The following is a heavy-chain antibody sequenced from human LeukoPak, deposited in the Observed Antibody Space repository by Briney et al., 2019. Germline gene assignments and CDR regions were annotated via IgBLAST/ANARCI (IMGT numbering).Heavy chain of an antibody. CDR2: FDPEDGET. CDR3: ATNQPYSGRAFDC. Sequence: ASVKVSCKVSGYTLTELSMHWVRQAPGKGLEWMGGFDPEDGETIYAQKFQGRVTMTEDTSTDTAYMELSSLRSENTAVYYCATNQPYSGRAFDCWGQGTLVTVSS. V-gene: IGHV1-24*01. CDR1: GYTLTELS. J-gene: IGHJ4*02. D-gene: IGHD1-26*01.